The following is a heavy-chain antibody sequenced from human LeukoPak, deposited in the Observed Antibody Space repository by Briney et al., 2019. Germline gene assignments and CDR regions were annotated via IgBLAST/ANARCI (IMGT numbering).Heavy chain of an antibody. CDR3: ARVPGVRLLRSNWFDP. CDR2: ISAYNGNT. CDR1: GYTFTSYG. J-gene: IGHJ5*02. Sequence: GASVKVSCKASGYTFTSYGISWVRQAPGQGLEWMGWISAYNGNTNYAQKLQGRVTMTTDTSTSTAYMELRSLRSDDTAVYYCARVPGVRLLRSNWFDPWGQGTLVTVSS. D-gene: IGHD6-25*01. V-gene: IGHV1-18*01.